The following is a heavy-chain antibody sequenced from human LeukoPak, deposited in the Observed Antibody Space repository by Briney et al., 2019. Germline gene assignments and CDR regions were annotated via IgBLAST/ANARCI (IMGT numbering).Heavy chain of an antibody. Sequence: GGSLRLSCAASGFTFDDYAMHWVRQAPGNGLDWVSGISWNSGSIGYADSVKGRFTISRDNAKNSLYLQMNSLRAEDMALYYCAKSRSSEGLDYWGQGTLVAVSS. CDR1: GFTFDDYA. CDR3: AKSRSSEGLDY. CDR2: ISWNSGSI. V-gene: IGHV3-9*03. D-gene: IGHD2-15*01. J-gene: IGHJ4*02.